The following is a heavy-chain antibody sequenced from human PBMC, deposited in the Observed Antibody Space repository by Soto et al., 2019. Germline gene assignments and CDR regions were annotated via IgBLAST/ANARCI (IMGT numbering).Heavy chain of an antibody. J-gene: IGHJ5*02. Sequence: EVQLVESGGGVVRPGGSLRLSCAASGFTFDDYGMSWVRQAPGKGLEWVSGINWNGGSTGYADSVKGRFTISRDNAKNSRYLQMNSLRAEDTALYHCARELRKVWSGFPWFDPWGQGTLVTVSS. CDR1: GFTFDDYG. CDR3: ARELRKVWSGFPWFDP. V-gene: IGHV3-20*01. CDR2: INWNGGST. D-gene: IGHD3-3*01.